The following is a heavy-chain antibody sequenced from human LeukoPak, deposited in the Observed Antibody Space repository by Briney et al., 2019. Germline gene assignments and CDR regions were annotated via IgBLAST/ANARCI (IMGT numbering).Heavy chain of an antibody. CDR2: IKSKTNGGTT. Sequence: GVSLRLSCAASGFTFSNVWMSWVRQAPGEGLEWVRHIKSKTNGGTTDYAAHVKGRFTISRDDSKNTLYLQMNSLKTEDTAVYYCTTAGAYYYDSSGYYRSPDYWGEGTLVTVSS. CDR1: GFTFSNVW. J-gene: IGHJ4*02. V-gene: IGHV3-15*01. D-gene: IGHD3-22*01. CDR3: TTAGAYYYDSSGYYRSPDY.